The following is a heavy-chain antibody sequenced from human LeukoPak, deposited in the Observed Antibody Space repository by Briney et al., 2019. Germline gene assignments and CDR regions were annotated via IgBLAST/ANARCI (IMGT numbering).Heavy chain of an antibody. CDR3: AKDRGSSWALDY. CDR1: GFTFSSSG. J-gene: IGHJ4*02. D-gene: IGHD6-13*01. CDR2: ISNDGNYN. V-gene: IGHV3-30*18. Sequence: GASLRLSCAASGFTFSSSGMHWVRQAPGKGLQWVAVISNDGNYNFYADSVKGRFTISREDSKNTLYLQMDSLRAEDTALYFCAKDRGSSWALDYWGQGTLVTVSS.